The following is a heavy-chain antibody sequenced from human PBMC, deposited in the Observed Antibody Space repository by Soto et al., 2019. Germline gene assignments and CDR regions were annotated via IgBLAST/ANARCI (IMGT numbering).Heavy chain of an antibody. CDR1: GYTFTSYG. D-gene: IGHD3-10*01. Sequence: ASVKVSCTASGYTFTSYGISWVRQAPGQGLEWMGWISAYNGNTNYAQKLQGRVTMTTDTSTSTAYMELRSLRSDDTAVYYCARLAVRGVIMGVGYYMDVWGKGTTVTVSS. V-gene: IGHV1-18*01. J-gene: IGHJ6*03. CDR3: ARLAVRGVIMGVGYYMDV. CDR2: ISAYNGNT.